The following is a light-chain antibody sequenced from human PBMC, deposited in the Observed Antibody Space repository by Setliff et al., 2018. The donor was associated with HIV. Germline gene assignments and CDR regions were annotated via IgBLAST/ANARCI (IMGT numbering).Light chain of an antibody. CDR1: NNDIGDYNY. V-gene: IGLV2-14*03. CDR2: DVT. J-gene: IGLJ1*01. Sequence: QSAPTQPASVSGPPGQSITISCTGSNNDIGDYNYVSWYQQHPVNTPKLIIYDVTNRPSGVSDRFSASKSGNTASLTISGLQADDEADYYCSSWTGSSTLMFGTGTKVTVL. CDR3: SSWTGSSTLM.